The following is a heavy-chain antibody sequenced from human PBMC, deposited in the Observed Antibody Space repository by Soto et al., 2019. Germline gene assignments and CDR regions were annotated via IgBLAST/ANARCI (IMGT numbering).Heavy chain of an antibody. D-gene: IGHD5-18*01. Sequence: QVQLVQSGAEVKKPGSSVKVSCKASGGTFSSYAISWVRQAPGQGLESMGGIIPIFGTANYAQKFQGRVTITADESTSTAYMELSSLRSEDTAVYYCARNGFADMAKDNWFDPWGQGTLVTVSS. CDR1: GGTFSSYA. J-gene: IGHJ5*02. V-gene: IGHV1-69*01. CDR2: IIPIFGTA. CDR3: ARNGFADMAKDNWFDP.